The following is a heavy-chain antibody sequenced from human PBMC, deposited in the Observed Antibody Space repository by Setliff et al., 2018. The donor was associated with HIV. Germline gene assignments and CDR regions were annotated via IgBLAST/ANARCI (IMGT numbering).Heavy chain of an antibody. CDR2: MNPKSGNT. Sequence: ASVMVSCKASGYTFTQSDINWVRQATGQSPEWMGWMNPKSGNTGYKQTFQDRITITRETSINTIHMELKSLTSEDTAVYYCARSGPRDHDFWYDQSRRYFDLWGRGTRVTVSS. D-gene: IGHD3-3*01. CDR1: GYTFTQSD. V-gene: IGHV1-8*03. CDR3: ARSGPRDHDFWYDQSRRYFDL. J-gene: IGHJ2*01.